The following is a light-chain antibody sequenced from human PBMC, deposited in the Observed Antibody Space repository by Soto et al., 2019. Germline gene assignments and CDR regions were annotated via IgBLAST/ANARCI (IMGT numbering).Light chain of an antibody. CDR1: RNIGGK. CDR3: QQYDNWPQYT. CDR2: AVS. J-gene: IGKJ2*01. V-gene: IGKV3-15*01. Sequence: EIVMTQSPATLSVPPGERDTLFCRASRNIGGKLAWFQQKPGQAPTLLLYAVSTRAAGVPPRFSGSGSGTEFTLTISSLQSEDFAVYYCQQYDNWPQYTFGQGTKLDIK.